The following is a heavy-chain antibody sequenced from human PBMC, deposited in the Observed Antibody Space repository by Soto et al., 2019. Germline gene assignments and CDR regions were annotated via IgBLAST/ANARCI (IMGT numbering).Heavy chain of an antibody. CDR3: AKESRLLSISPDGMDV. CDR1: GFTFSSYG. Sequence: QVQLVESGGGLVQPGRSLRLSCAASGFTFSSYGMHWVRQAPGKGLEWVAVIFYDGSNKYYADSVKGRSTIARDNSKNSLLLQIDSLRAADTAVYYCAKESRLLSISPDGMDVWAQGTTVTVSS. CDR2: IFYDGSNK. J-gene: IGHJ6*02. D-gene: IGHD2-15*01. V-gene: IGHV3-30*18.